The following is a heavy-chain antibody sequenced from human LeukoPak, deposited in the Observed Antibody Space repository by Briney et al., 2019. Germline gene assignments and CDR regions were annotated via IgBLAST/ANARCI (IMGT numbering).Heavy chain of an antibody. D-gene: IGHD1-26*01. CDR1: GGSFSGYY. Sequence: PSETLSLTCAVYGGSFSGYYWSWIRQPPGKGLEWIGEINHSGSTNYNSSLESRVTISVDTSKNQFSLKVSSVTAADTAVYYCARGRLREPRALYYYMDVWGKGTTVTVSS. J-gene: IGHJ6*03. CDR3: ARGRLREPRALYYYMDV. CDR2: INHSGST. V-gene: IGHV4-34*01.